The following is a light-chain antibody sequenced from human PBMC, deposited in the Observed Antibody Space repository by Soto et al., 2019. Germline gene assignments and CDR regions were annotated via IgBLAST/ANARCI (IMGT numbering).Light chain of an antibody. J-gene: IGKJ5*01. CDR3: QQRSNWPPSIT. CDR2: SAS. Sequence: EIVMTQSPATLSVSPGGRATLSCRASQSISDTLAWYQQKPGQAPRLLIYSASRRATGFPARFSGSGSGTDFTLTISSLQSEDFAVYYCQQRSNWPPSITFGQGTRLEIK. V-gene: IGKV3-15*01. CDR1: QSISDT.